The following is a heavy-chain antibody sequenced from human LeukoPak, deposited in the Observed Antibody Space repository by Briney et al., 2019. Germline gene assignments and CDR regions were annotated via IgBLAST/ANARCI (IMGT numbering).Heavy chain of an antibody. CDR1: GYTFTSYY. D-gene: IGHD6-13*01. Sequence: VASVKVSCKASGYTFTSYYMHWVRQAPGQGLEWMGIINPSGGSTSYAQKFQGRVTMTRDTSTSTVYMELSSLRSEDTAVYYCARVNRGKQQLRTATRPIYYFDYWGQGTLVTVSS. V-gene: IGHV1-46*01. CDR2: INPSGGST. J-gene: IGHJ4*02. CDR3: ARVNRGKQQLRTATRPIYYFDY.